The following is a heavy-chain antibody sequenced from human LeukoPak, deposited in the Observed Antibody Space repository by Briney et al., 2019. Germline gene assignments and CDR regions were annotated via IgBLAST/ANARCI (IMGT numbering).Heavy chain of an antibody. CDR1: GYTFTSYY. D-gene: IGHD4-23*01. CDR3: ARDYGGNSELTFDY. CDR2: IIPIFGIA. V-gene: IGHV1-69*04. Sequence: ASVKVSCKASGYTFTSYYMHWVRQAPGQGLEWMGRIIPIFGIANYAQKFQGRVTITADKSTSTAYMELSSLRSEDTAVYYCARDYGGNSELTFDYWGQGTLVTVSS. J-gene: IGHJ4*02.